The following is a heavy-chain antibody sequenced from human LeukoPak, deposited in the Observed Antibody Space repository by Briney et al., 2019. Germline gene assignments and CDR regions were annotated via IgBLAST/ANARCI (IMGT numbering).Heavy chain of an antibody. CDR3: ARPAYCGGNCYYFPDY. CDR2: VKHDGRDK. V-gene: IGHV3-7*01. J-gene: IGHJ4*02. CDR1: GFTFSSYS. Sequence: GGSLRLSCAASGFTFSSYSMNWVRQAPGKGLEWVANVKHDGRDKYYVESVKGRFTISRDNAKNSLYLQMSSLRAEDTAVYYCARPAYCGGNCYYFPDYWGQGTLVTVSS. D-gene: IGHD2-21*02.